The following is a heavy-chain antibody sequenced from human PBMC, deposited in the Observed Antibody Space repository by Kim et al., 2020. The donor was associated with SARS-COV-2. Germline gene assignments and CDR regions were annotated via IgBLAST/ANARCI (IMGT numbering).Heavy chain of an antibody. D-gene: IGHD5-18*01. V-gene: IGHV4-39*01. J-gene: IGHJ5*02. Sequence: SETLSLTCTVSGGSISSSSYYWGWIRQPPGKGLEWIGSIYYSGSTYYNPSLKGRVTISVDTSKNQFSLKLSSVTAADTAVYYCARHHSYGFLRGGNWFDPWGQGTLVTVSS. CDR3: ARHHSYGFLRGGNWFDP. CDR2: IYYSGST. CDR1: GGSISSSSYY.